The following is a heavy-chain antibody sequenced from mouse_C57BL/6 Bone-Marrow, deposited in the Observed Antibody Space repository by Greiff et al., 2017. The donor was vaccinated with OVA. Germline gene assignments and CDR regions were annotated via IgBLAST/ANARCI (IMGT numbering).Heavy chain of an antibody. CDR3: ARIYYGNYFYYFDD. Sequence: QVQLQQSGAELVKPGASVKISCKASGYAFSSYWMNWVKQRPGKGLEWIGQIYPGDGDTNYNGKFKGKATLTADKSSSTAYMQLSSLTSEDSAVYFCARIYYGNYFYYFDDWGQGTTLTVSS. J-gene: IGHJ2*01. D-gene: IGHD2-1*01. CDR1: GYAFSSYW. CDR2: IYPGDGDT. V-gene: IGHV1-80*01.